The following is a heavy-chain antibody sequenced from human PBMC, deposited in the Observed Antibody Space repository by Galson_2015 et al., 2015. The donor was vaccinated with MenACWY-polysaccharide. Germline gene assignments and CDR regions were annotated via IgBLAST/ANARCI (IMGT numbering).Heavy chain of an antibody. CDR3: AKGFSFSSLGMDV. V-gene: IGHV3-23*01. CDR2: ISARDGST. Sequence: SLRLSCAASGFTFSSYAMNWVRQAPGKGLEWVSGISARDGSTYYADSVNGRFTISRDNSQNTLYVQMNSLRAEDTALYYCAKGFSFSSLGMDVWGQGTTVTVSS. J-gene: IGHJ6*02. CDR1: GFTFSSYA. D-gene: IGHD6-19*01.